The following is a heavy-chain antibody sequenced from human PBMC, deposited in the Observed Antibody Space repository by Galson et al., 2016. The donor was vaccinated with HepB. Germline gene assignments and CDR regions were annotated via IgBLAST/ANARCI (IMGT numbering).Heavy chain of an antibody. CDR1: GFTFSSYA. CDR3: AKDLGFLEWLFFDSYYYSGMDV. D-gene: IGHD3-3*01. V-gene: IGHV3-23*01. Sequence: SLRLSCAASGFTFSSYAMSWVRQAPGKGLEWVSAISGGGGSTYYADSVKGRFTISRDNSKNTLYLQMNSLRAEDTAVYYCAKDLGFLEWLFFDSYYYSGMDVWGQGTTVTVSS. J-gene: IGHJ6*02. CDR2: ISGGGGST.